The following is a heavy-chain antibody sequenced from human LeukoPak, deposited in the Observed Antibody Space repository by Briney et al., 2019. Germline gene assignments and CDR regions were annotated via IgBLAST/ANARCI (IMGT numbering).Heavy chain of an antibody. Sequence: SVKVSCKASGGTFSSYAISWVRQAPGQGLEWMGGIIPIFGTANYALKFQGRVTITADKSTSTAYMELSSLRSEDTAVYYCAEGPISYRSGSYYTNWFDPWGQGTLVTVSS. J-gene: IGHJ5*02. V-gene: IGHV1-69*06. D-gene: IGHD3-10*01. CDR1: GGTFSSYA. CDR3: AEGPISYRSGSYYTNWFDP. CDR2: IIPIFGTA.